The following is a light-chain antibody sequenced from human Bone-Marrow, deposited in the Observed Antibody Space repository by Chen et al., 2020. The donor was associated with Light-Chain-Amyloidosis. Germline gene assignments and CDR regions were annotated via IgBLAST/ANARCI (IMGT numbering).Light chain of an antibody. V-gene: IGKV3-20*01. Sequence: EIVLTQSPGTLSLSPGEGANLSCRASQTISSSYLTWYQQKFGQAPRLLIYGSSSRATGIPDRFTGSGSGTNFTLTHHRLEPENFAIYYCQQYGTSPLTFGGGTKVEIK. CDR2: GSS. CDR1: QTISSSY. J-gene: IGKJ4*01. CDR3: QQYGTSPLT.